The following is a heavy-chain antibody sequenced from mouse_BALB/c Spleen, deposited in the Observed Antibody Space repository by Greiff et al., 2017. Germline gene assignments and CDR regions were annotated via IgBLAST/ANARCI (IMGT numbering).Heavy chain of an antibody. CDR1: GYAFTNYL. Sequence: VQLQQSGAELVRPGTSVKVSCKASGYAFTNYLIEWVKQRPGQGLEWIGVINPGSGGTNYNEKFKGKATLTADKSSSTAYMQISSLTSEDSAVYFCARGGYNRGFAYWGQGTLVTVSA. CDR3: ARGGYNRGFAY. D-gene: IGHD2-2*01. J-gene: IGHJ3*01. CDR2: INPGSGGT. V-gene: IGHV1-54*01.